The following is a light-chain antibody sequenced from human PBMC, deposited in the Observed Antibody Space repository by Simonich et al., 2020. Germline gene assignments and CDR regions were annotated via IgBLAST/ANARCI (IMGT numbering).Light chain of an antibody. J-gene: IGLJ2*01. CDR2: DDS. CDR1: NIGSKS. Sequence: SYVLTQPPSVSVAPGKTARITCGGNNIGSKSVHWYQQKPGQAPVLVVYDDSDRRSGIPERCSGSNSGSTATLTISRVEAGDEADYYCQVWDSSSDHPVVFGGGTKLTVL. V-gene: IGLV3-21*03. CDR3: QVWDSSSDHPVV.